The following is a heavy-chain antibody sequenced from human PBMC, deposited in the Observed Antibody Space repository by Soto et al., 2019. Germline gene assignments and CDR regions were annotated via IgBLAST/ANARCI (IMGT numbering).Heavy chain of an antibody. CDR2: IIPIFGTA. J-gene: IGHJ4*02. V-gene: IGHV1-69*13. Sequence: SVKVSCKASGGTFSSYAISWVRQAPGQGLEWMGGIIPIFGTANYAQKFQGRVTITADESTSTAYMELSSLRSGDTAVYYCARQIYDSDTGPNFQYYFDSWGQGTPVTVSS. CDR1: GGTFSSYA. D-gene: IGHD3-22*01. CDR3: ARQIYDSDTGPNFQYYFDS.